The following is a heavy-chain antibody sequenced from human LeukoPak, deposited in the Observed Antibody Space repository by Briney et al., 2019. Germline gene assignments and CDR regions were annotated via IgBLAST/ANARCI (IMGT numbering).Heavy chain of an antibody. CDR2: INHSGST. V-gene: IGHV4-34*01. Sequence: PSETLSLTCAVYGGSFSGYYWSWIRQPPGKGLEWIGEINHSGSTNYNPSLKSRVTISVDTSKNQFSLKLSSVTAADTAVYYCARHVGIAVANQINWFDPWGQGTLVTVTS. J-gene: IGHJ5*02. D-gene: IGHD6-19*01. CDR3: ARHVGIAVANQINWFDP. CDR1: GGSFSGYY.